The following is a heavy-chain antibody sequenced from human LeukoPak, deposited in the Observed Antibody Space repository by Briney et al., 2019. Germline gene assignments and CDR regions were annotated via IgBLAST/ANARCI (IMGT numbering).Heavy chain of an antibody. CDR1: GFTFGAYT. CDR2: IFSRSESI. Sequence: GGSLRLSCAASGFTFGAYTINWVRQAPGKGLEWVSCIFSRSESILYADSVKGRFTISRDNAKNLLYLQMDSLRVEDTAVYYCAREGPRGNSQFDYWGQGTLVTVSS. J-gene: IGHJ4*02. V-gene: IGHV3-21*06. D-gene: IGHD2/OR15-2a*01. CDR3: AREGPRGNSQFDY.